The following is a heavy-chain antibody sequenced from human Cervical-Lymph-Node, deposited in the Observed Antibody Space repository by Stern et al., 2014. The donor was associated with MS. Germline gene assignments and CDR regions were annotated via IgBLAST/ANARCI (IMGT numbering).Heavy chain of an antibody. CDR2: INPATGAT. Sequence: VQLVESGTDVKKPGASAKVSCEASGYSFTDYYIHWVRQAPGQGLEWMGWINPATGATTYAQNFEGRFTMTRDTSITTAYMELSRLSSDDTAVYYCARDLADYRYYFDSWGPGTLVTVSS. CDR3: ARDLADYRYYFDS. J-gene: IGHJ4*02. D-gene: IGHD4-11*01. V-gene: IGHV1-2*02. CDR1: GYSFTDYY.